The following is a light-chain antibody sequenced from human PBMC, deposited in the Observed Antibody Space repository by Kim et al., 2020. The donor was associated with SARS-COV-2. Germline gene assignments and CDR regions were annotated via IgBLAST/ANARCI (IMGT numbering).Light chain of an antibody. J-gene: IGKJ1*01. CDR3: HQYNSFPWT. CDR2: GAS. CDR1: QSLSNNN. Sequence: PVESATLSCSASQSLSNNNLAWYQQKPGQAPRVLIYGASSRATGIPDRFSGSGSGTDFTLTISRLEPEDFAVYYCHQYNSFPWTFGQGTKVDIK. V-gene: IGKV3-20*01.